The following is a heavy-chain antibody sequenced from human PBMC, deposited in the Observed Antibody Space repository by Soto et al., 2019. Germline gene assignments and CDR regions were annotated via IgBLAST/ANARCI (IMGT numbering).Heavy chain of an antibody. CDR1: GGTFSSDA. CDR3: ARASGYVSGWYHDY. CDR2: LIPILGTT. V-gene: IGHV1-69*13. Sequence: SVKVSCKASGGTFSSDAVSWVRQAPGQGLEWMGGLIPILGTTHYAQKFQGRVTITADESTNTAYMEPSSLRSDDTAVYYCARASGYVSGWYHDYWGQGTRVTVSS. D-gene: IGHD6-19*01. J-gene: IGHJ4*02.